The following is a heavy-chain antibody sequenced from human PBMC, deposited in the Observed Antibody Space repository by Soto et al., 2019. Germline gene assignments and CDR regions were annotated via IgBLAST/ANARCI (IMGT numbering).Heavy chain of an antibody. CDR2: LYSTTVA. D-gene: IGHD3-3*01. Sequence: EVQVVESGGGLIQPGGSLRLSCAASEFPVTTNYLTWVRQAPGKGLEWVSLLYSTTVAHYADSVRGRFTISRDISKNMFYLEMNSLRAEDTAVYYCGRNPFGVSSDGVVVWGQGTLVTVSS. CDR1: EFPVTTNY. V-gene: IGHV3-53*01. J-gene: IGHJ4*02. CDR3: GRNPFGVSSDGVVV.